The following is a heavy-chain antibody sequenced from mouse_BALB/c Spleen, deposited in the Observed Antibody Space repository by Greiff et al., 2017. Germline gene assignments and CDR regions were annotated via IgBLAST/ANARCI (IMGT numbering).Heavy chain of an antibody. CDR3: ARHPYGNYEAWFAY. CDR2: ISNGGGST. CDR1: GFTFSSYT. Sequence: EVQVVESGGGLVQPGGSLKLSCAASGFTFSSYTMSWVRQTPEKRLEWVAYISNGGGSTYYPDTVKGRFTISRDNAKNTLYLQMSSLKSEDTAMYYCARHPYGNYEAWFAYWGQGTLVTVSA. J-gene: IGHJ3*01. D-gene: IGHD2-1*01. V-gene: IGHV5-12-2*01.